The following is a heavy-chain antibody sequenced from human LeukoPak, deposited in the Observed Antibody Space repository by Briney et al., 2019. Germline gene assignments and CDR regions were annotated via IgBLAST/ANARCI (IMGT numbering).Heavy chain of an antibody. D-gene: IGHD3-9*01. J-gene: IGHJ6*02. CDR2: IYYSGST. CDR3: ATSELVNYYYYGMDV. Sequence: PSETLSLTCTVSGGSISSYYWSWIRQPPGKGLEWIGYIYYSGSTNYNPSLKSRVTISVDTSKNQFSLKLRSVTAADTAVYYCATSELVNYYYYGMDVWGQGTTVTVSS. V-gene: IGHV4-59*01. CDR1: GGSISSYY.